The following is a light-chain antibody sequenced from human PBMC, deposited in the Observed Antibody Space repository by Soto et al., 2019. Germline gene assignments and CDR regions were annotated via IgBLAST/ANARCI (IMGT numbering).Light chain of an antibody. CDR2: EVS. J-gene: IGLJ1*01. Sequence: QSVLTQPASVSGSPGQSSTSSCTGTSSDVGGYNYVSWYQQHPGKAPKLMIYEVSNRPSGVSNRFSGSKSGNTASLTISGLQAEDEADYYCSSYTSIITLYVFGSGTKVTVL. V-gene: IGLV2-14*01. CDR1: SSDVGGYNY. CDR3: SSYTSIITLYV.